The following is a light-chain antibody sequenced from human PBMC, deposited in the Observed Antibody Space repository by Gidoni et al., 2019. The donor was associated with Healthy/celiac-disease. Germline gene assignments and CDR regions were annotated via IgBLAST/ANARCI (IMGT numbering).Light chain of an antibody. V-gene: IGKV3-20*01. CDR2: GAS. J-gene: IGKJ3*01. Sequence: EIVLTQSPGTLSLSPGERATLSCRASQSVSSSYLAWYQQKPGQAPRLLSYGASSRATGIPDRFSGSGSGTDFTLTIRRLEPEDFAVYYCQQYGSSPLFTFGPGTKVDIK. CDR1: QSVSSSY. CDR3: QQYGSSPLFT.